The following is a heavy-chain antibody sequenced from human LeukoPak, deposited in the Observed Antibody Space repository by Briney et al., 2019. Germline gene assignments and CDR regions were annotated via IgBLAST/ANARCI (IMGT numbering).Heavy chain of an antibody. J-gene: IGHJ4*02. V-gene: IGHV1-18*01. CDR3: AKNRDTVLNEY. Sequence: GASVKVSCKASGYIFINYGISWVRQAPGQGLEWMGWISPYNGHTNYAPNLQDRLTMTTDTSTSTAYMELRSLRSDDTAVYYCAKNRDTVLNEYWGQGTLVTVSS. CDR2: ISPYNGHT. CDR1: GYIFINYG. D-gene: IGHD1-14*01.